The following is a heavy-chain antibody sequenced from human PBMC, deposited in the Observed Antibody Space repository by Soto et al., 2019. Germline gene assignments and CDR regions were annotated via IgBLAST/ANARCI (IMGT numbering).Heavy chain of an antibody. Sequence: QVQLQESGPGLVKPSETLSLTCTVSGGSISSYYWSWIRQPPGKGLEWIGYIYYSGTTNYNPSLKSRVTISVDTSKNQFSLTLSSVTAADTAVYYCAREGTTVDSYYYYGMDVWGQGTTVTVSS. D-gene: IGHD1-1*01. CDR2: IYYSGTT. CDR1: GGSISSYY. CDR3: AREGTTVDSYYYYGMDV. V-gene: IGHV4-59*01. J-gene: IGHJ6*02.